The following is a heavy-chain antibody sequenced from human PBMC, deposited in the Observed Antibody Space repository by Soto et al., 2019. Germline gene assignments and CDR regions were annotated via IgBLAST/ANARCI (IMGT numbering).Heavy chain of an antibody. V-gene: IGHV3-30-3*01. CDR2: ISYDGDNK. CDR3: ARGTTTSAFSAMDV. J-gene: IGHJ6*02. Sequence: QVQLVESGGGVVQPGRSLRLSCAASGFTFSYHALNWVRQAPGKGLEWVAVISYDGDNKYIAESVKGRFTISRDNSKNTVSLQMNRLRTEDTAMYFCARGTTTSAFSAMDVWGQGTRVTVSS. D-gene: IGHD1-1*01. CDR1: GFTFSYHA.